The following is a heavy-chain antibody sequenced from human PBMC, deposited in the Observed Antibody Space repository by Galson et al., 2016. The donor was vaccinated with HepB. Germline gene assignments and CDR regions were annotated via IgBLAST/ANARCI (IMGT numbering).Heavy chain of an antibody. V-gene: IGHV3-33*01. J-gene: IGHJ6*02. CDR2: IWYDGSNK. CDR3: ARDSRLGFSYYYFYGMDV. D-gene: IGHD6-25*01. CDR1: GFTFSSYG. Sequence: SLRLSCAASGFTFSSYGMHWVRQAPGKGLEWVAVIWYDGSNKYYADSVKGRFTISRDNSKNTLYLQMNSLRAEDTAVYYCARDSRLGFSYYYFYGMDVWGQGTTVTASS.